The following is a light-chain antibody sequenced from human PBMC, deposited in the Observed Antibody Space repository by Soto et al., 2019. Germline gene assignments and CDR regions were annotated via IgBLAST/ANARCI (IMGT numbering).Light chain of an antibody. CDR2: EVS. J-gene: IGLJ3*02. CDR3: CSYAGTYTFV. Sequence: QSALTQPASVSGSPGQSITIYCTGTSGDVGGYKFVSWYQQHPRKAPKLMIYEVSNRPLGVSSRFSGSKSGNTASLTISGLQADDEADYYCCSYAGTYTFVFGGGTKVTVL. CDR1: SGDVGGYKF. V-gene: IGLV2-23*02.